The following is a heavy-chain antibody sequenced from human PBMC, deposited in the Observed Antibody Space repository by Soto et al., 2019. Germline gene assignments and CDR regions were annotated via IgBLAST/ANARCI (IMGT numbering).Heavy chain of an antibody. J-gene: IGHJ4*02. V-gene: IGHV3-74*01. Sequence: EVQLVESGGGLVQPGGSLRLSCAASGFTFSSYWMHWVRQAPGKGLVWVSRINSDGSYTSYADSMKGRFTISRDNAKNTLYLQMNSLRAEDTAVYYCARGGVCSGGVCYSTGGKEDYWGQGTLVTVSS. D-gene: IGHD2-15*01. CDR1: GFTFSSYW. CDR2: INSDGSYT. CDR3: ARGGVCSGGVCYSTGGKEDY.